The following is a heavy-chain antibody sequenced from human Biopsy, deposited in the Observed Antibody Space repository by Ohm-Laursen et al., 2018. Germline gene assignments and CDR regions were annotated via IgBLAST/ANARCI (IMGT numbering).Heavy chain of an antibody. D-gene: IGHD3-10*01. Sequence: SLRLSCAASGYTFSRYWMTWVRQPPGKGLEWVATIKEDATLKWHADSVRGRFTVSRDNSKSLLYFQMDSLRAEDTAVYYCSTFHRGVDVFDIWGQGTMVTVSS. V-gene: IGHV3-7*01. CDR3: STFHRGVDVFDI. CDR1: GYTFSRYW. CDR2: IKEDATLK. J-gene: IGHJ3*02.